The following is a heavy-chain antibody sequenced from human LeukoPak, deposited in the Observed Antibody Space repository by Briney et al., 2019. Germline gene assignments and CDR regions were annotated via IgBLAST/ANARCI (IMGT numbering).Heavy chain of an antibody. D-gene: IGHD6-13*01. CDR2: IYTTGST. CDR3: ARGIADPYSFDS. V-gene: IGHV4-4*07. Sequence: SETLSLTCTVSGGSINFYYWSWIRQPAGKGLEWIGRIYTTGSTNYSPSLKSRVTMSVDKSKNQFSLNLSSVTAADTAVYYCARGIADPYSFDSWGQGTLVTVSS. CDR1: GGSINFYY. J-gene: IGHJ4*02.